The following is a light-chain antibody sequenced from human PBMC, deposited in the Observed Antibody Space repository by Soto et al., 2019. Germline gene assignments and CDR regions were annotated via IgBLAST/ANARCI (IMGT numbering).Light chain of an antibody. V-gene: IGKV3-15*01. Sequence: EIVMTQSPATLSVSPRARATLSCRASQSVSSTLAWYQQKPGQAPRLLIYGASTRSTGIPARFSASGSGTEFTLTISSLQSEDFAVYYGQQYNNWPRTFGQGKKVEI. CDR3: QQYNNWPRT. J-gene: IGKJ1*01. CDR2: GAS. CDR1: QSVSST.